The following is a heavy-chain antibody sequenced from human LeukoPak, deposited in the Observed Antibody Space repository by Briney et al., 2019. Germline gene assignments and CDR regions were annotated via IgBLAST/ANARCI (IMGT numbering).Heavy chain of an antibody. Sequence: GASVKVSCKASGYTFTSYGISWVRQAPGQGLEWMGWISAYNGNTNYAQKLQGRVTMTTDTSTSTAYMELRSLRSDDTAVYYCARVPPVTVSYYDFWSVLNWFDPWGQGTLVTVSS. CDR3: ARVPPVTVSYYDFWSVLNWFDP. CDR2: ISAYNGNT. J-gene: IGHJ5*02. D-gene: IGHD3-3*01. V-gene: IGHV1-18*01. CDR1: GYTFTSYG.